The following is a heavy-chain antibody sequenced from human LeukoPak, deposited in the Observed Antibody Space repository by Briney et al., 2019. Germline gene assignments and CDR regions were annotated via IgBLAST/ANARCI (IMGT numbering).Heavy chain of an antibody. V-gene: IGHV3-48*03. CDR2: ISSTGSPI. J-gene: IGHJ4*02. Sequence: GGSLRLSCAASGFTFSSYEMNWVRQAPGKGLEWVSYISSTGSPIFYADSVKGRFTVSRDNAKNSLYLQMNSLRAEDTAVYYCARDAEKYYDILTGYYNYYFDYWGQGTLVTVSS. CDR1: GFTFSSYE. D-gene: IGHD3-9*01. CDR3: ARDAEKYYDILTGYYNYYFDY.